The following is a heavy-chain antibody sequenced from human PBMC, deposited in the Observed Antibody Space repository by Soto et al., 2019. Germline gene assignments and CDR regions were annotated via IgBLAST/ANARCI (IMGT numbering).Heavy chain of an antibody. CDR3: ARCSYGDYEFDWFDL. Sequence: QVHLVQSGAELKKPGASVKVSCKASGYTFTDYYIHWVRQAPGQWLEWMGWLNPNNGGTNYAQQFQGWFTMTSDTSISTAYMELSRLRSDGTAVYYCARCSYGDYEFDWFDLWAQGTLVTVSS. CDR2: LNPNNGGT. V-gene: IGHV1-2*04. CDR1: GYTFTDYY. D-gene: IGHD4-17*01. J-gene: IGHJ5*02.